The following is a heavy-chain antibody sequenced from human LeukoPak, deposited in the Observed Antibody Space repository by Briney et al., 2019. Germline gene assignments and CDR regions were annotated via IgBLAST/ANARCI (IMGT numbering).Heavy chain of an antibody. CDR2: IIPILGIA. CDR3: ARSRGSGSFHGYYYYGMDV. CDR1: GGTFSSYA. Sequence: GASVKVSCKASGGTFSSYAISWVRQAPGQGLEWMGRIIPILGIANYAQKFQGRVTITADKSTSTAYMELSSLRSEDTAVYYCARSRGSGSFHGYYYYGMDVWGQGTTVTVSS. J-gene: IGHJ6*02. D-gene: IGHD3-10*01. V-gene: IGHV1-69*04.